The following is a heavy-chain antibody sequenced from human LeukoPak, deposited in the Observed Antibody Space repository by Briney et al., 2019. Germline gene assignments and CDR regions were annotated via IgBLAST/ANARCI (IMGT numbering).Heavy chain of an antibody. J-gene: IGHJ5*02. Sequence: SGPTLVKPPQTLTLTCTFSGFSLSTSGVGVGWIRQPPGKALEWLALIYWDDDKRYNPSLKNRLTVAKDTSKNQAVLTLTNMDPVDTATYYCAHRGQSSLRGPTAFDPWGQGILVTVSS. CDR2: IYWDDDK. V-gene: IGHV2-5*02. D-gene: IGHD3-16*02. CDR1: GFSLSTSGVG. CDR3: AHRGQSSLRGPTAFDP.